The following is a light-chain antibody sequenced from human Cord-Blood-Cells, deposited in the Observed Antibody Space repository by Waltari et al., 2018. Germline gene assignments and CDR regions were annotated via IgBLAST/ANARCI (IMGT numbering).Light chain of an antibody. J-gene: IGKJ3*01. CDR2: DAS. CDR1: QRVSSY. CDR3: QQRSNCLFT. V-gene: IGKV3-11*01. Sequence: EIVLTQSPATLSLSPVERATLSCRASQRVSSYLAWYQQKPGQAPRLLIYDASNRATGIPARFSGSGSGTDFTLTISSLEPEDFAVYYCQQRSNCLFTFG.